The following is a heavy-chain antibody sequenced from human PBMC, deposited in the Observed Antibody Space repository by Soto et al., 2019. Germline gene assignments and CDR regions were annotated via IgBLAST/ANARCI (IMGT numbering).Heavy chain of an antibody. CDR1: GYTFTSYA. Sequence: ASVKVSCKASGYTFTSYAMHWVRQAPGQRLEWMGWINAGNGNTKYSQKFQGRVTITRDTSASTAYMELSSLRSEDTAVYYCARAAPYAYYYDSSGYFDYWGQGILVTVSS. V-gene: IGHV1-3*01. CDR3: ARAAPYAYYYDSSGYFDY. D-gene: IGHD3-22*01. J-gene: IGHJ4*02. CDR2: INAGNGNT.